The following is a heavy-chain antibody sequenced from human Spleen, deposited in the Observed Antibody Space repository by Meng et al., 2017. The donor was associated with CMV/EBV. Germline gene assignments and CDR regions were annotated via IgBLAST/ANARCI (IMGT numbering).Heavy chain of an antibody. V-gene: IGHV3-21*01. J-gene: IGHJ3*02. CDR1: GFTFSSYS. D-gene: IGHD2-2*01. Sequence: GESLKISCAASGFTFSSYSMNWVRRAPGKGLEWVASISSSSNYIYYADSVKGRFTISRDNAKNSLYLQLSSLRADDTAVYYCARERLYQPLWGDALDIWGQGTMVTVSS. CDR3: ARERLYQPLWGDALDI. CDR2: ISSSSNYI.